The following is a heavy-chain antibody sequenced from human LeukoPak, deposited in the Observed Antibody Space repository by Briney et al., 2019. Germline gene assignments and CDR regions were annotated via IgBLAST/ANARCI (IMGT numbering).Heavy chain of an antibody. J-gene: IGHJ4*02. Sequence: PGVSLRLSCAASGFTFSNYGMHWVRQAPGKGLEWVAVISFDGSNKYYADSVRGRFTISRDNSKNTLYLQMNSLRAEDTAVYYCAKEGGGDYYGSGSYYSTDYWGQGTLVTVSS. CDR1: GFTFSNYG. CDR3: AKEGGGDYYGSGSYYSTDY. CDR2: ISFDGSNK. D-gene: IGHD3-10*01. V-gene: IGHV3-30*18.